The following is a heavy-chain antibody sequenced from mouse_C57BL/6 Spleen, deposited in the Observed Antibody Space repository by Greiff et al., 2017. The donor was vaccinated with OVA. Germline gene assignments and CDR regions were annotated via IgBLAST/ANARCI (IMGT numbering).Heavy chain of an antibody. CDR3: ACLYDDYGGYAMDY. Sequence: EVMLVESGGGLVKPGGSLKLSCAASGFTFSSYTMSWVRQTPEKRLEWVATISGGGGNTYYPDSVKGRFTISRDNAKNTLYLQMSSLRSEDTALYYCACLYDDYGGYAMDYWGQGTSVTVSS. V-gene: IGHV5-9*01. J-gene: IGHJ4*01. CDR2: ISGGGGNT. D-gene: IGHD2-4*01. CDR1: GFTFSSYT.